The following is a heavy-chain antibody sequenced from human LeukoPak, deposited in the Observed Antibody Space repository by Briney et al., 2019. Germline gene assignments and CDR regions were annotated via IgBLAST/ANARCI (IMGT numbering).Heavy chain of an antibody. CDR3: GREVWGSAFDI. Sequence: GGSLRLSCAASGFTFSDYYMSWIRQAPGKGLEWVSYIRSSGSITYYADSVKGRFTISRDNAKNTLYLQMNSLRAEDTAVYFCGREVWGSAFDIWGQGTMVTVSS. CDR1: GFTFSDYY. J-gene: IGHJ3*02. V-gene: IGHV3-11*04. CDR2: IRSSGSIT. D-gene: IGHD7-27*01.